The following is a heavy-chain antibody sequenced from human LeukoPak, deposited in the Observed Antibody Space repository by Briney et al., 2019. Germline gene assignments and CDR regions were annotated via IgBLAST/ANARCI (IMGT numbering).Heavy chain of an antibody. CDR3: ARASTTVPNLLDY. V-gene: IGHV3-74*03. D-gene: IGHD4-17*01. CDR1: GFTFSTYW. J-gene: IGHJ4*02. Sequence: GGSLRLSCAASGFTFSTYWMHWVRQAPGKGLLWVSRINGDGTSTKYADSVKGRFTISRDNARHTLYLQMNSLRTEDTAVYYCARASTTVPNLLDYWGQGTLVTVSS. CDR2: INGDGTST.